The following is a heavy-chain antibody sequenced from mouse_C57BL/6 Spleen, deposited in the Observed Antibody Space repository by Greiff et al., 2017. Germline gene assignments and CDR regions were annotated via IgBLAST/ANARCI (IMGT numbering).Heavy chain of an antibody. CDR2: IYPGSGNT. V-gene: IGHV1-76*01. CDR3: AREGTGKAFAY. D-gene: IGHD4-1*01. Sequence: VKLLESGAELVRPGASVKLSCKASGYTFTDYYINWVKQRPGQGLEWIARIYPGSGNTYYNEKFKGKATLTAEKSSSTAYMQLSSLTSEDSAVYFCAREGTGKAFAYWGQGTLVTVSA. J-gene: IGHJ3*01. CDR1: GYTFTDYY.